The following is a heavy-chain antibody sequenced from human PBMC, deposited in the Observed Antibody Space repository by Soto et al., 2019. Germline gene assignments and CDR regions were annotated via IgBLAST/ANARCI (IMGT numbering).Heavy chain of an antibody. V-gene: IGHV4-4*02. CDR3: ASPKSDSSGWYYFDY. Sequence: SETLSLTCAVSSGSISSSNWWSWVRQPPGKGLEWIGEIYHSGSTNYNPSLKSRVTISVDKSKNQFSLKLSSVTAADTAVYYCASPKSDSSGWYYFDYWGQGPRVTVSS. D-gene: IGHD6-19*01. CDR1: SGSISSSNW. CDR2: IYHSGST. J-gene: IGHJ4*02.